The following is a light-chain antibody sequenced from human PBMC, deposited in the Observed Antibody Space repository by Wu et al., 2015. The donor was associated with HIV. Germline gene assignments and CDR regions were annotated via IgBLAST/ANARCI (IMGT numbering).Light chain of an antibody. J-gene: IGKJ2*01. Sequence: EIVLTQSPGTLSVSPGESVSLSCRASQTVGDMSVAWYQQKTGQAPRLLIYGTSNRATGIGDRFSGSGSGTDFTLTINRLEPEDFATYYCQQSDSAPYTFGQGTKLEIK. CDR3: QQSDSAPYT. CDR2: GTS. V-gene: IGKV3-20*01. CDR1: QTVGDMS.